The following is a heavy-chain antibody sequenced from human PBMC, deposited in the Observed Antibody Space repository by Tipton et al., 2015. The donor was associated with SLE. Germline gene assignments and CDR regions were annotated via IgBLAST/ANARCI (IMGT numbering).Heavy chain of an antibody. CDR3: ARDRGGSSPV. CDR1: GGSFSSHY. J-gene: IGHJ4*02. Sequence: TLSLTCAVYGGSFSSHYWSWIRQPPGKGLEWIGYIYYSGSTNYNPSLKSRVTISVDTSKNQFSLKLSSVTAADTAVYYCARDRGGSSPVWGQGTLVTVSS. CDR2: IYYSGST. D-gene: IGHD6-6*01. V-gene: IGHV4-59*11.